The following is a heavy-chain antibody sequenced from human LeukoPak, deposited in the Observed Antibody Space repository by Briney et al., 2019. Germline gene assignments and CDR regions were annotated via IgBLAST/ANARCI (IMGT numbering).Heavy chain of an antibody. CDR1: GFTFSTYA. J-gene: IGHJ3*02. D-gene: IGHD2-2*01. CDR3: VRTVGGHSASWTFDAFDI. CDR2: ISGGGGDT. V-gene: IGHV3-23*01. Sequence: GGSLRLSCVASGFTFSTYAISWLRQTPGKGLQWVSSISGGGGDTYYADSVKGRFTISRDNSKDTLYLQMNSLRDDDAALYYCVRTVGGHSASWTFDAFDIWGQGTVVAVS.